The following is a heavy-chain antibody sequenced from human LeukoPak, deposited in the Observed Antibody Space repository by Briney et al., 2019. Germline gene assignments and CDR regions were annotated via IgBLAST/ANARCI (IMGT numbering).Heavy chain of an antibody. CDR3: ARVWGYYDSSGTTLDY. D-gene: IGHD3-22*01. CDR1: GGSFSGYY. V-gene: IGHV4-34*01. Sequence: SETLSLTCAVYGGSFSGYYWSWIRQPPGKGLEWIGEINHSGSTNYNPSLKSRVTISVDTSKNQFSLKLSSVTAADTAVYCCARVWGYYDSSGTTLDYWGQGTLVTVSS. CDR2: INHSGST. J-gene: IGHJ4*02.